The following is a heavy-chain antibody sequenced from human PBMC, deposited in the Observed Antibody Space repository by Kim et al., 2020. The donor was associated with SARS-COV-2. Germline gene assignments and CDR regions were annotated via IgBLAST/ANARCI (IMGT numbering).Heavy chain of an antibody. D-gene: IGHD3-22*01. Sequence: GGSLRLSCAASGFTFSSYEMNWVRQAPGKGLEWVSYISSSGSTIYYADSVKGRFTISRDNAKNSLYLQMNSLRAEDTAVYYCARDSRTHQQTKIVVDPWGFGTCGRGTLVTVSS. J-gene: IGHJ2*01. CDR2: ISSSGSTI. CDR3: ARDSRTHQQTKIVVDPWGFGT. V-gene: IGHV3-48*03. CDR1: GFTFSSYE.